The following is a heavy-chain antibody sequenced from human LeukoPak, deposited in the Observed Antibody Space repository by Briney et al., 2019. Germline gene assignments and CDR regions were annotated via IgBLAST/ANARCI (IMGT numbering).Heavy chain of an antibody. CDR1: GDSISSSTYY. V-gene: IGHV4-39*07. CDR3: ARDSSSSRPNFDY. Sequence: SETLSLTCIVSGDSISSSTYYWGWIRQPPGKGLEWITSIYSSGSTYYNPSLKSRVTISLDTSKNQFSLKLSSVTAADTAVYYCARDSSSSRPNFDYWGQGILVTVSS. J-gene: IGHJ4*02. CDR2: IYSSGST. D-gene: IGHD6-13*01.